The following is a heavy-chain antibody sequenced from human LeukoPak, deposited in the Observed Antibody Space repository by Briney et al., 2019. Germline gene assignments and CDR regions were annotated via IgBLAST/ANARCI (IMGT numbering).Heavy chain of an antibody. J-gene: IGHJ4*02. V-gene: IGHV4-59*01. Sequence: IRQPXXXGLEWIGYIYYSGSTNYNPSLKSRVTISVDTSKNQFSLKLSSVTAADTAVYYCARGGRYFDYWGQGTLATVSS. CDR3: ARGGRYFDY. CDR2: IYYSGST.